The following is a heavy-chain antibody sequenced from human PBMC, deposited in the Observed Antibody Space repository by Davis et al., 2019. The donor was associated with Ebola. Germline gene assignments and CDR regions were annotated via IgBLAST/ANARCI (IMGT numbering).Heavy chain of an antibody. V-gene: IGHV1-2*02. CDR1: GYTFTGYY. CDR2: INPNSGGT. D-gene: IGHD4-17*01. Sequence: ASVKVSCKASGYTFTGYYMHWVRQAPGQGLEWMGWINPNSGGTNYAQKFQGRVTITADKSTSTAYMELSRLRSDDTAVYYCARVGTVTTTFDYWGQGTLVTVSS. CDR3: ARVGTVTTTFDY. J-gene: IGHJ4*02.